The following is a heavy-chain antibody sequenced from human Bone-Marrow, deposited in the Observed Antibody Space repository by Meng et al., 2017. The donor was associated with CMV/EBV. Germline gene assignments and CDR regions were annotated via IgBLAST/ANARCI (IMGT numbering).Heavy chain of an antibody. J-gene: IGHJ4*02. CDR1: GGSISSSSYY. D-gene: IGHD2-2*02. Sequence: LETLSLTCTVSGGSISSSSYYWGWIRQPPGKGLEWIGSIYYSGSTYYNPSLKSRVTISVDTSKNQFSLKLSSVTAADTAVYYCARSRYCSSTSCYKARVYFDYWGQGTLVTVSS. CDR3: ARSRYCSSTSCYKARVYFDY. V-gene: IGHV4-39*01. CDR2: IYYSGST.